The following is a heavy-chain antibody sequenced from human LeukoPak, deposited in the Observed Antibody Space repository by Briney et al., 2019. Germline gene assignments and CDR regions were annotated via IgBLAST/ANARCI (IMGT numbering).Heavy chain of an antibody. Sequence: PGGSLRLSCAASGLTFSAYSMNWVRQAPGKGLDWISYISSNSQTQKYADSVKGRFTISRDNAKSTVYLQMNDLRGEDTAVYYCTKAKGQSWLFSHYWGRGTLVTVSS. J-gene: IGHJ4*02. CDR3: TKAKGQSWLFSHY. CDR2: ISSNSQTQ. D-gene: IGHD3-22*01. V-gene: IGHV3-48*04. CDR1: GLTFSAYS.